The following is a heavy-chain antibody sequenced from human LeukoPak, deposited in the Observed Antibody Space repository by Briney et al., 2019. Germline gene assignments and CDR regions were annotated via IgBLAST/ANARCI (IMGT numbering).Heavy chain of an antibody. Sequence: SETLSLTCAVYGGSFSSYYWSWIRQPPGKGLEWIGKINHSGTTNYNPSLKSRVTISLDTSKNQFSLKLSSVTAADMAAYLCARGGLADAFDICGQGTMVTVSS. CDR2: INHSGTT. CDR1: GGSFSSYY. V-gene: IGHV4-34*01. D-gene: IGHD3-22*01. CDR3: ARGGLADAFDI. J-gene: IGHJ3*02.